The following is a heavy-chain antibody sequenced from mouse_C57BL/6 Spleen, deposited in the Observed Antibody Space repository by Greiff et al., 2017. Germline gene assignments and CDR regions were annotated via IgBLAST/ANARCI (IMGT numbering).Heavy chain of an antibody. CDR3: ARDSSGYYFDY. J-gene: IGHJ2*01. V-gene: IGHV7-3*01. Sequence: EVHLVESGGGLVQPGGSLSLSCAASGFTFTDYYMSWVRQPPGKALEWLGFIRNKANGYTTEYSASVKGRFTISRDNSQSILYLQMNALRAEDSATYYCARDSSGYYFDYWGQGTTLTVSS. D-gene: IGHD3-2*02. CDR2: IRNKANGYTT. CDR1: GFTFTDYY.